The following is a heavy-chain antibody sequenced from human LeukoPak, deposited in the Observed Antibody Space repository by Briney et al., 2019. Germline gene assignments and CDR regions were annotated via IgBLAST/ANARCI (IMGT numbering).Heavy chain of an antibody. J-gene: IGHJ3*01. CDR2: INSDGSST. CDR1: GFTFSRYW. V-gene: IGHV3-74*01. Sequence: SGGSLRLSCAASGFTFSRYWMHWVRHAPGRGLVWVSRINSDGSSTNYADSVKGRFTISRDNAKNTLYLQMKSLRAEDTAVYYCTFSSYGDHVGVDAFDVWGQGTMVTVSS. D-gene: IGHD4-17*01. CDR3: TFSSYGDHVGVDAFDV.